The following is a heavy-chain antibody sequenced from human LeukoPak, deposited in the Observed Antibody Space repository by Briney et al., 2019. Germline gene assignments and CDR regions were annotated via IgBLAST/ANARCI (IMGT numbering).Heavy chain of an antibody. J-gene: IGHJ4*02. CDR2: IYSGGST. D-gene: IGHD1-14*01. CDR3: ARGGTYNGFDY. Sequence: GGSLRLSCAASGFTVSSNYMSWVRQAPGKGLEWVSVIYSGGSTYYADSVKGRFIISGDNSKNTLYLQMNSLRAEDTAVYYCARGGTYNGFDYWGQGTLVTVSS. CDR1: GFTVSSNY. V-gene: IGHV3-53*01.